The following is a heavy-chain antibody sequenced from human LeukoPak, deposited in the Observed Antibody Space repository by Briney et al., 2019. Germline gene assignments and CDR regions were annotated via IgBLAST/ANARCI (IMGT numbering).Heavy chain of an antibody. CDR3: ARGWSPRLRYFDWLPPYYVAFDI. Sequence: KTSETLSLTCAVYGGSFSGYYWSWIRQPPRKGLEWIGEINHSGSTNYSPSLKGRVTISVDTSKNQFSLRLSSVTAADTAVYYCARGWSPRLRYFDWLPPYYVAFDIWGQGTMVTVSS. J-gene: IGHJ3*02. V-gene: IGHV4-34*01. CDR1: GGSFSGYY. CDR2: INHSGST. D-gene: IGHD3-9*01.